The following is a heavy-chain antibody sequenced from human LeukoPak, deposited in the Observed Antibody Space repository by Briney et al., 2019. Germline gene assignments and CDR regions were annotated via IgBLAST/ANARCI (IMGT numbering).Heavy chain of an antibody. J-gene: IGHJ3*02. Sequence: ASVKVSCKASGYTFTSYGISWVRQAPGQGLEWMGWMSTKNGNTNYAQKLQGRVTMTTDTSTTTAYMELRSLRFDDTAVYYCARTYCGGDCWLSTDAFDIWGQGTMVTVSS. D-gene: IGHD2-21*02. V-gene: IGHV1-18*01. CDR1: GYTFTSYG. CDR2: MSTKNGNT. CDR3: ARTYCGGDCWLSTDAFDI.